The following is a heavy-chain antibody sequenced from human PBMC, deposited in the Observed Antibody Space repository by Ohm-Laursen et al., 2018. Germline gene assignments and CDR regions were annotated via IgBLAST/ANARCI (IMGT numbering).Heavy chain of an antibody. Sequence: LSLTCAASGFTFRNSWMTWVRQSPGKGLEWVANIKQDGSEKYYVASVRGRFTISRDNAKKSLYLQMNSLRAEDTAIYYCATDGEPWRDWGQGTLVTVSS. J-gene: IGHJ4*02. CDR3: ATDGEPWRD. D-gene: IGHD3-10*01. CDR1: GFTFRNSW. CDR2: IKQDGSEK. V-gene: IGHV3-7*01.